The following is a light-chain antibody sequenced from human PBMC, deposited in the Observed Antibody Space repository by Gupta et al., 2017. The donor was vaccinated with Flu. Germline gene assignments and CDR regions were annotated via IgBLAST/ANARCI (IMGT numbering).Light chain of an antibody. CDR3: QQLNSYPYT. CDR1: QGISSY. J-gene: IGKJ2*01. Sequence: DIQLTQSPSFLSASVGDRVTITCRASQGISSYLAWYQRKPGKAPKLLIYAASTLQSGVPSRFSGSGSGTEFTLTIRSLQPEDFATYYCQQLNSYPYTFGQGTKLEIK. V-gene: IGKV1-9*01. CDR2: AAS.